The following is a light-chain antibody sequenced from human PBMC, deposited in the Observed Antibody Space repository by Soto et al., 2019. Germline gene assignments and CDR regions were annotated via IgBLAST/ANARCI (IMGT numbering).Light chain of an antibody. CDR2: DAA. Sequence: EIVLTQSPATLSLSPGERATLSCRASQSVSSYLDWYQQKPGQAPRLLIYDAANRATGIPARFSGSGSGTDFTLTISSLEPEDFAVYYCQQRVNWPPTFGQGTRLELK. J-gene: IGKJ5*01. V-gene: IGKV3-11*01. CDR1: QSVSSY. CDR3: QQRVNWPPT.